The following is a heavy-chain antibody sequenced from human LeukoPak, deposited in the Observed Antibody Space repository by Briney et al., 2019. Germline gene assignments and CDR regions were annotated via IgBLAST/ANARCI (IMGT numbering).Heavy chain of an antibody. Sequence: PGGSLRLSCAASGFTFSNAWMSWVRQVPGKGLVWVSRIERDGSGTSYADSVKGRFTISRDNAKNTLYLQMNSLRAEDTAVYYCARDRDGYNYWGQGTLVTVSS. V-gene: IGHV3-74*01. J-gene: IGHJ4*02. CDR2: IERDGSGT. CDR1: GFTFSNAW. D-gene: IGHD5-24*01. CDR3: ARDRDGYNY.